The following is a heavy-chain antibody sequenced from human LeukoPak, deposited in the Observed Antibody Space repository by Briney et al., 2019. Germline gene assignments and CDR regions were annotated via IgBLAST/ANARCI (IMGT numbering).Heavy chain of an antibody. Sequence: SVKVSCKASGGTFSSYAISWVRQAPGQGLEWMGGIIPIFGTANYAQKFQGRVTITADESTRTAYMELSSLRSEDTAVYYCVLEGKYCDILTGTDAFDIWGQGTMVTVSS. CDR1: GGTFSSYA. J-gene: IGHJ3*02. CDR3: VLEGKYCDILTGTDAFDI. CDR2: IIPIFGTA. V-gene: IGHV1-69*13. D-gene: IGHD3-9*01.